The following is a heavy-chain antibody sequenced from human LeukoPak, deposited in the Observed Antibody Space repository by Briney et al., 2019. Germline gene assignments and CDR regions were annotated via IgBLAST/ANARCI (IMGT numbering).Heavy chain of an antibody. D-gene: IGHD3-16*01. CDR2: INPSGGST. Sequence: ASVKVSCKASGYTFTSYYMHWVRQAPGQGLEWMGIINPSGGSTIYAQKFQGRVTMSRDTSTSTVYMELSSLRSEDTAVYYCATPLKRGVRNDAFDIWGQGTMVTVSS. V-gene: IGHV1-46*03. CDR1: GYTFTSYY. J-gene: IGHJ3*02. CDR3: ATPLKRGVRNDAFDI.